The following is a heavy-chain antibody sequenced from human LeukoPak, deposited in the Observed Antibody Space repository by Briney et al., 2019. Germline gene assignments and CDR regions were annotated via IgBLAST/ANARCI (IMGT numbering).Heavy chain of an antibody. CDR3: ARDRGGWELPLNDAFDI. J-gene: IGHJ3*02. D-gene: IGHD1-26*01. Sequence: GASVKVSCKASGGTFSSYAISWVRQAPGQGLEWMGRIIPILGIANYAQKFQGRVTITADESTSTAYMELSSLRSEDTAVYYCARDRGGWELPLNDAFDIWGQGTMVTVSS. CDR1: GGTFSSYA. CDR2: IIPILGIA. V-gene: IGHV1-69*04.